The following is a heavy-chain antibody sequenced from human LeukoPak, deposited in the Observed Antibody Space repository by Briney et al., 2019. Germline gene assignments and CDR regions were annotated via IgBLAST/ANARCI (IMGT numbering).Heavy chain of an antibody. V-gene: IGHV4-4*02. J-gene: IGHJ6*02. D-gene: IGHD2-2*01. CDR3: ARDQAVPAASYYYGMDV. Sequence: SETLSLTCAVSGGSISSSNWWSWVRQPPGKGLEWIGEIYHSGSTNYNPSLKGRVTISVDKSKNQFSLKLSSVTAADTAVYYCARDQAVPAASYYYGMDVWGQGATVTVSS. CDR2: IYHSGST. CDR1: GGSISSSNW.